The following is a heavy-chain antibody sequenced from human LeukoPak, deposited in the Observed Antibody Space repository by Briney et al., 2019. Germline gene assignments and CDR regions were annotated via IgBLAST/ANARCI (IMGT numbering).Heavy chain of an antibody. Sequence: GGSLRLSCAASGFTFSSYGMNWVRQAPGKGLEWVSGITGSGTSTYYADSVKGRFTISRDNSRNTLYLQMNSLRAEDTAVYYCAKCIVGATAPFDYWGQGTLVTVSS. CDR2: ITGSGTST. CDR1: GFTFSSYG. D-gene: IGHD1-26*01. J-gene: IGHJ4*02. V-gene: IGHV3-23*01. CDR3: AKCIVGATAPFDY.